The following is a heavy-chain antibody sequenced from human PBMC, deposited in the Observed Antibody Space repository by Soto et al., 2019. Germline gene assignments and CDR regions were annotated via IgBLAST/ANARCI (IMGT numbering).Heavy chain of an antibody. J-gene: IGHJ4*02. CDR3: ARDRWLQFRYFDY. Sequence: SETLSLTCTVSGGSVSSGSYYWSWIRQPPGKGLEWIGYIYYSGSTNYNPSLKSRVTISVDTSKNQFSLKLSSVTAADTAVYYCARDRWLQFRYFDYWGQGTLVTVSS. V-gene: IGHV4-61*01. CDR2: IYYSGST. D-gene: IGHD5-12*01. CDR1: GGSVSSGSYY.